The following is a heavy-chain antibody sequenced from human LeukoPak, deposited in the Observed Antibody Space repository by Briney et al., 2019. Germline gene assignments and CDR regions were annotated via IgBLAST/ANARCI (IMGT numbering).Heavy chain of an antibody. D-gene: IGHD3-3*01. CDR3: ARDPAKFWSGHDY. CDR2: ISYDGSNK. Sequence: GGSLRLSCTASGFIFSSYGMQWVRKAPGKGLEWLAVISYDGSNKYYADSVKGRFTISRNNSKNTLYVQMNSLRAEDTAVYYCARDPAKFWSGHDYWGQGTLVTVSS. V-gene: IGHV3-30*03. J-gene: IGHJ4*02. CDR1: GFIFSSYG.